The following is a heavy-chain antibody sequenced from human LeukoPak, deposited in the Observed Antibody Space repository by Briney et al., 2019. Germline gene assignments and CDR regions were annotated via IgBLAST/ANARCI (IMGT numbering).Heavy chain of an antibody. Sequence: ASVKVSCKVSGYTLTELSMHWVRQAPGKGLEWMGGFDPEDGETIYAQKFQGRVTMTEDTSTDTAYMELSRLRSDDTAVYYCARDFYGDYRFDYWGQGTLVTVSS. CDR2: FDPEDGET. CDR3: ARDFYGDYRFDY. D-gene: IGHD4-17*01. CDR1: GYTLTELS. V-gene: IGHV1-24*01. J-gene: IGHJ4*02.